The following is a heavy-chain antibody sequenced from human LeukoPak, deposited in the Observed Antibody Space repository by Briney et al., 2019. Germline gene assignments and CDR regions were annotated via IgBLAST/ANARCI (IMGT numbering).Heavy chain of an antibody. V-gene: IGHV3-23*01. CDR1: GFTFSNYA. Sequence: TGGSLRLSCAASGFTFSNYAMSWVRQAPGKGLEWVSFIGGSDGRTRYADSVKGRFTISRDNSKNTLYLEMNSLRAEDTAVYYCAKDSSSYDWGYMDVWGKGTTVTISS. J-gene: IGHJ6*03. D-gene: IGHD3-22*01. CDR2: IGGSDGRT. CDR3: AKDSSSYDWGYMDV.